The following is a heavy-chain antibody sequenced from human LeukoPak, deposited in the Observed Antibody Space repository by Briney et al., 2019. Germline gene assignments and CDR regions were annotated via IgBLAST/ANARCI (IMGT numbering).Heavy chain of an antibody. Sequence: PGRSLRLSCAASGFTFSSYGMHWVRQAPGKGLEWVAVISYDGSNKYYADSVKGRFTISRDNSKNTLYLQMNSLRAEDTAVYYCAKEQTPTRSSSWWTNDAFDIWVQGKMGTVSS. D-gene: IGHD6-13*01. CDR3: AKEQTPTRSSSWWTNDAFDI. J-gene: IGHJ3*02. CDR1: GFTFSSYG. V-gene: IGHV3-30*18. CDR2: ISYDGSNK.